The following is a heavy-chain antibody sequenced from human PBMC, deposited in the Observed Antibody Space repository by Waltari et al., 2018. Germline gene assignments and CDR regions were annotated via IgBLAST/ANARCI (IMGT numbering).Heavy chain of an antibody. V-gene: IGHV3-74*01. CDR3: ARKAGSGYPYGPFYYDN. CDR1: GFRFGDYW. D-gene: IGHD5-12*01. CDR2: INVDGGYI. J-gene: IGHJ4*02. Sequence: EVHLAESGGGVVQPGGSLRLSCTGSGFRFGDYWMHWARQAPGKGLEWVSRINVDGGYISYGDSVKGRFTISRDNAKNTVFLQLNSLRADDTAVYFCARKAGSGYPYGPFYYDNWGKGTLVTVSS.